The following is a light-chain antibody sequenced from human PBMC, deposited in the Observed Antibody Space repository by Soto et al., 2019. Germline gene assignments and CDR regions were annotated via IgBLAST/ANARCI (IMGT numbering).Light chain of an antibody. CDR3: QQYNSIRT. Sequence: DIQMTQSPSTLSASVGDRVTITCRASQSISSWLAWYQQKPGKAPKLLIYKASSLESGVPSRFSGSGSGTEFTLTISSLQPDAFATYYCQQYNSIRTFGQGTKVEIK. V-gene: IGKV1-5*03. CDR2: KAS. J-gene: IGKJ1*01. CDR1: QSISSW.